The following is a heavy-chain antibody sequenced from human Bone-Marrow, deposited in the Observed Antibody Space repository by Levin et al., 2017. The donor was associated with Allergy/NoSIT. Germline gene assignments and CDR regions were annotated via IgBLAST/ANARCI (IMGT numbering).Heavy chain of an antibody. D-gene: IGHD4/OR15-4a*01. Sequence: SQTLSLTCTVSGGSISSYYWSWIRQPPGKGLEWIGYIYYSGSTNYNPSLKSRVTISVDTSKNQFSLKLSSVTAADTAVYYCARDQVPSYWGQGTLVTVSS. CDR1: GGSISSYY. J-gene: IGHJ4*02. CDR2: IYYSGST. CDR3: ARDQVPSY. V-gene: IGHV4-59*01.